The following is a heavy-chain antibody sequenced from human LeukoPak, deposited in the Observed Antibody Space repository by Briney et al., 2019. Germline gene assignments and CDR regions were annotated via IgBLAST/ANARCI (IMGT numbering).Heavy chain of an antibody. D-gene: IGHD2-2*01. V-gene: IGHV1-2*02. CDR3: ARVRYCSSTSCWGGWFDP. CDR2: INPNSGGT. J-gene: IGHJ5*02. CDR1: GYTFTGCY. Sequence: ASVKVSCKASGYTFTGCYMHWVRQAPGQGLEWMGWINPNSGGTNYAQKFQGRVTMTRDTSISTAYMELSRLRSDDTAVYYCARVRYCSSTSCWGGWFDPWGQGTLVTVSS.